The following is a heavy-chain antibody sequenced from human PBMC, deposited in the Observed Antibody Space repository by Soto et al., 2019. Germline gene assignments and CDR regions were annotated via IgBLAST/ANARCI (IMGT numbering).Heavy chain of an antibody. D-gene: IGHD2-2*01. CDR2: ISSSSSYM. Sequence: EVQLVESGGGLVKPGGSLRLSCVASGFMFSSYSMNWVRRAPGKGLEWVSSISSSSSYMFHADSVKGRFTISRDNAKNSLYLQMNFLTAEDTADYFCARDKGPIGVSASWPGYGMDVWGQGTTVTVSS. CDR1: GFMFSSYS. V-gene: IGHV3-21*02. CDR3: ARDKGPIGVSASWPGYGMDV. J-gene: IGHJ6*02.